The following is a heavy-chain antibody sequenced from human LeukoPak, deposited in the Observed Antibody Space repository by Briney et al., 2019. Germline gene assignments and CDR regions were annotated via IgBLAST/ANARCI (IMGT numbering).Heavy chain of an antibody. J-gene: IGHJ4*02. CDR3: ARGQGRIVVVTPEKIYFDY. V-gene: IGHV3-7*05. CDR1: GFTCSSYW. D-gene: IGHD3-22*01. Sequence: GGSLRLSCAASGFTCSSYWMTWVRQAPGKGLEWVANIKQDGTVTYSVDSVKGRFTISRDNAKKSLYLQMNSLRAEDTAVYYCARGQGRIVVVTPEKIYFDYWGQGTLVTVSS. CDR2: IKQDGTVT.